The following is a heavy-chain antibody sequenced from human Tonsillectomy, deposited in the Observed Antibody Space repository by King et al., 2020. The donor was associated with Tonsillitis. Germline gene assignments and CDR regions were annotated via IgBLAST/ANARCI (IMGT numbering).Heavy chain of an antibody. CDR1: GYTFTGYY. CDR3: ARDPAPSGNWYFDL. CDR2: IDPNSGGT. J-gene: IGHJ2*01. D-gene: IGHD1-26*01. V-gene: IGHV1-2*02. Sequence: QAQLVQSGAEVKKPGASVKVSCKASGYTFTGYYLHWLRQAPGQGLEWMGWIDPNSGGTNYAQKFQGRVTMTRDTSISTASMELSRLTSDDTAVYYCARDPAPSGNWYFDLWGRGTLVTVSS.